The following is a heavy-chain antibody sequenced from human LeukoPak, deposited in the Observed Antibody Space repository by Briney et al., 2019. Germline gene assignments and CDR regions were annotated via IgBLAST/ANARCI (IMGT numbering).Heavy chain of an antibody. V-gene: IGHV4-34*01. CDR2: INHSGST. J-gene: IGHJ4*02. Sequence: SETLSLTCAVYGGSFSGYYWSWIRQPPGKGLEWIGEINHSGSTNYNPSRKRRVTISVDTTKNQLSLKGSSVTAADTAVYYCARHGGGVDYGGNSSYPPPIPSYYFDYWGQGNLVTVSS. CDR1: GGSFSGYY. CDR3: ARHGGGVDYGGNSSYPPPIPSYYFDY. D-gene: IGHD4-23*01.